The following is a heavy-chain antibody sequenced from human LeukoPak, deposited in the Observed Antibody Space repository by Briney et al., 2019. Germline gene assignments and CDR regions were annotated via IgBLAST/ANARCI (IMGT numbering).Heavy chain of an antibody. D-gene: IGHD5-12*01. V-gene: IGHV6-1*01. CDR1: GDSVSSNSAA. CDR3: ARDRRPGGDSGYDWGFDP. CDR2: TYYRSKWYN. Sequence: SQTLSLTCAISGDSVSSNSAAWNWIRQSPSRGLEWLGRTYYRSKWYNDYAVSVKSRITINPDTSKRQFFLQLNSVTPEDTAVYYCARDRRPGGDSGYDWGFDPWGQGTLVTVSS. J-gene: IGHJ5*02.